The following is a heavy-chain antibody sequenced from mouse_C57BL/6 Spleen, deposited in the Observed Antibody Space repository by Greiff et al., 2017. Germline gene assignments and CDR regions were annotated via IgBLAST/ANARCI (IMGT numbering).Heavy chain of an antibody. V-gene: IGHV14-3*01. J-gene: IGHJ3*01. CDR1: GFNIKHTY. D-gene: IGHD3-2*02. Sequence: EVQLQQSVAELVRPGASVKLSCTASGFNIKHTYMHWVKQRPEQGLAWIGRIDPANGNTKYAPKFQGKATITADTSSNTAYLQLSSLTSEDTAIHYCARAAQAKPWFAYWGQGTLVTVSA. CDR3: ARAAQAKPWFAY. CDR2: IDPANGNT.